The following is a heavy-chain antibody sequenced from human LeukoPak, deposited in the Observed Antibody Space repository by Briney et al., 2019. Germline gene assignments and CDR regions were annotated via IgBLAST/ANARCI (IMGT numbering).Heavy chain of an antibody. V-gene: IGHV4-61*01. Sequence: PSETLSLTCTVSGDSVSSGSYYWSWIRQPPGKGLEWIGYIYYSGSTNYNPSLKSRVTISVDTSKNQFSLKLSSVTAADTAVYYCARTRYFDWYYFDYWGQGTQVTVSS. CDR2: IYYSGST. CDR3: ARTRYFDWYYFDY. D-gene: IGHD3-9*01. CDR1: GDSVSSGSYY. J-gene: IGHJ4*02.